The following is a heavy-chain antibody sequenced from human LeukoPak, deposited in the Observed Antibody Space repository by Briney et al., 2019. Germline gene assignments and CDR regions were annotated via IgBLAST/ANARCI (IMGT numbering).Heavy chain of an antibody. CDR2: ISGRGAGT. J-gene: IGHJ4*02. CDR3: AKAGSIKFDY. D-gene: IGHD1-26*01. CDR1: GFTFSSDA. V-gene: IGHV3-23*01. Sequence: GGSLRLSCAASGFTFSSDAMTWVRQAPGKGLEWVSGISGRGAGTYYADSMKGRFTISRDDSKNTLYLQMNSLRAEDTAIYYCAKAGSIKFDYWGQGTLVTVSS.